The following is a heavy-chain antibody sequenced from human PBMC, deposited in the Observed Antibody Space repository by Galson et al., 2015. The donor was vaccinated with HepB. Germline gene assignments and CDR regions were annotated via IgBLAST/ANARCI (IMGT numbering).Heavy chain of an antibody. D-gene: IGHD4/OR15-4a*01. J-gene: IGHJ5*02. CDR3: AKAGLTAGGWFDP. Sequence: SLRLSCAASGFTFSVSAMSWVRQAPGRGLDWVSSISETGYSRYYTDSVKGRFTISRDNSKNTLYLQMNSLRVEDAAVYYCAKAGLTAGGWFDPWGQGTLVTVS. CDR2: ISETGYSR. CDR1: GFTFSVSA. V-gene: IGHV3-23*01.